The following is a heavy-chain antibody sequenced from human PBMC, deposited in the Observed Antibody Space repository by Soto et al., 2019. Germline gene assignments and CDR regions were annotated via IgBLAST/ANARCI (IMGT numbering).Heavy chain of an antibody. CDR3: ARDYGGERDYYYYGMDV. CDR2: IYYSGST. J-gene: IGHJ6*02. Sequence: SETLSLTCTVSGGSISSGGYYWSWIRQHPGKGLEWIGYIYYSGSTYYNPSLKSRVTISVDTSKNQFSLKLSSVTAADTAVYYCARDYGGERDYYYYGMDVWGQGTTVTVYS. CDR1: GGSISSGGYY. V-gene: IGHV4-31*03. D-gene: IGHD2-21*01.